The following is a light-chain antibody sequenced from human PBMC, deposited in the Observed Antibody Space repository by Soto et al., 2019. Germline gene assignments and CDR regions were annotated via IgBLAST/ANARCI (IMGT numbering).Light chain of an antibody. V-gene: IGLV1-36*01. CDR1: SSNIGNNA. Sequence: QSVLTQPPSVSEAPRQRVTISCSGSSSNIGNNAVNWYQQLPGKTPKLLIYYDDLLPSGVSDRFSGSQSGTSASLAISGLQSEDEADYYCAASDDSLNGVVFGGGTKLTVL. CDR3: AASDDSLNGVV. J-gene: IGLJ2*01. CDR2: YDD.